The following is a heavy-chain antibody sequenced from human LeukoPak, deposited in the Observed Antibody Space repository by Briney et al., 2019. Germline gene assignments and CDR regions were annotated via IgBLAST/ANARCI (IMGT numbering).Heavy chain of an antibody. CDR2: IYHSGST. V-gene: IGHV4-30-2*06. CDR1: GGSLSSGGYY. J-gene: IGHJ4*02. Sequence: SETLSLTCTVSGGSLSSGGYYWSWIRQYPEKGLEWIGYIYHSGSTYYNPSLKSRVTISVDRSKNQFSLKLSSVTAADTAVYYCASKTTYYFDYWGQGTLVTVSS. CDR3: ASKTTYYFDY. D-gene: IGHD1-14*01.